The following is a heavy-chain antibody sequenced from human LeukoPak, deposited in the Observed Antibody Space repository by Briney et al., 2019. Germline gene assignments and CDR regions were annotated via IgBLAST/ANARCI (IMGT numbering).Heavy chain of an antibody. V-gene: IGHV4-34*01. J-gene: IGHJ4*02. D-gene: IGHD1-26*01. CDR2: INHSGST. Sequence: SETLSLTCAVYGGSFSGYYWSWIRQPPGKGLEWIGEINHSGSTNYNPSLKSRVTISADTSKNQFSLKLSSVTAADTAVYYCASSPVGATDYWGQGTLVTVSS. CDR3: ASSPVGATDY. CDR1: GGSFSGYY.